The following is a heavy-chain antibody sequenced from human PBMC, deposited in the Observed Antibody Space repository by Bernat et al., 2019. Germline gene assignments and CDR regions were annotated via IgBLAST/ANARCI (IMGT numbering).Heavy chain of an antibody. CDR1: GGSISSSSYY. Sequence: QLQLQESGPGLVKPSETLSLTCTVSGGSISSSSYYWGWIRQPPGKGLEWIGSIYYSGSTYYNPSLKSRVTISVDTSKNQFSLKLSSVTAADTAVYYCARQGIAAAGANSWGQGTLVTVSS. D-gene: IGHD6-13*01. V-gene: IGHV4-39*01. CDR2: IYYSGST. CDR3: ARQGIAAAGANS. J-gene: IGHJ5*02.